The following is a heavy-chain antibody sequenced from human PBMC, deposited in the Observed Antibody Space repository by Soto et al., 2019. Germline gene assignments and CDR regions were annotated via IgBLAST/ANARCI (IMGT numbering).Heavy chain of an antibody. D-gene: IGHD2-2*01. CDR3: AKDFRGYCSSTSCSPDAFDI. V-gene: IGHV3-30*18. CDR1: GFTFSSYG. J-gene: IGHJ3*02. Sequence: QVQLVESGGGVVQPGRSLRLSCAASGFTFSSYGMHWVRQAPGKGLEWVAVISYDGSNKYYADSVKGRFTISRDNSKNMLYLQMNSLRAEDTAVYYCAKDFRGYCSSTSCSPDAFDIWGQGTMVTVSS. CDR2: ISYDGSNK.